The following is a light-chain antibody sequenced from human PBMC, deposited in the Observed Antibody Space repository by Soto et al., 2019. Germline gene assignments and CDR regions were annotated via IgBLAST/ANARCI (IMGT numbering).Light chain of an antibody. CDR1: QSVSSY. V-gene: IGKV3-11*01. CDR2: DAS. J-gene: IGKJ4*01. CDR3: LQRSNWPLT. Sequence: EIVLTQSPATLSLSPGERATLSCRASQSVSSYLAWYQQKPGQAPSLLIYDASNRATGIPARFSGSGSGTDFTRTISSLEPEDFAVYYCLQRSNWPLTFGGGTKVEIK.